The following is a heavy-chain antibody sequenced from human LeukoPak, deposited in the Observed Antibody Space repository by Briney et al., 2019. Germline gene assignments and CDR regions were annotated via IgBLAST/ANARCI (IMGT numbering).Heavy chain of an antibody. J-gene: IGHJ6*02. CDR2: IYGSGTT. CDR1: GGSISSYY. V-gene: IGHV4-59*01. D-gene: IGHD2-21*02. CDR3: ATWVTSGYYALDV. Sequence: AETLSLTCTVSGGSISSYYWSWIRQPPGKGLEWIGYIYGSGTTNYNPSVKSRVTISVDTSKTQFSLKLSSVTAADTAVYYCATWVTSGYYALDVWGQGTTVIVSS.